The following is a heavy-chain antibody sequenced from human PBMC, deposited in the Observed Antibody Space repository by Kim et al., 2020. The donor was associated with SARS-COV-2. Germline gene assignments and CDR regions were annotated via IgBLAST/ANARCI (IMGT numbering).Heavy chain of an antibody. Sequence: GGSLRLSCAASGFTFSSYGMHWVRQAPGKGLEWVSIIWYDGSNKYYADSVKGRFTISRDNSKNTLYLQMNSLRAEDTAVYYCARGGDTGVVMGYYYYGRELWRQGTTVTVSS. D-gene: IGHD5-18*01. V-gene: IGHV3-33*01. CDR2: IWYDGSNK. CDR1: GFTFSSYG. CDR3: ARGGDTGVVMGYYYYGREL. J-gene: IGHJ6*01.